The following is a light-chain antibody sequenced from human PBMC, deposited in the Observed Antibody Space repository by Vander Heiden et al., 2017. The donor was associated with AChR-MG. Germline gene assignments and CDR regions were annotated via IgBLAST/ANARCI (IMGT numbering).Light chain of an antibody. CDR1: TSNSGSNFD. V-gene: IGLV1-40*01. J-gene: IGLJ2*01. CDR2: GNN. Sequence: QSVLTQPLSVSGAPGQRVNISCMRSTSNSGSNFDVHWYRQLPGAAPNLLIYGNNDRPSGVPDRFSGSKSGTSASLAITGLQAEDEADYYCQSFDIRLSAVVFGGGTKLTVL. CDR3: QSFDIRLSAVV.